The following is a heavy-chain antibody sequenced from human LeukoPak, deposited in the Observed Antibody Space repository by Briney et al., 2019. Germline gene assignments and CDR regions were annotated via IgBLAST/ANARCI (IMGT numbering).Heavy chain of an antibody. CDR3: ARDNPIVATIGLDP. D-gene: IGHD5-12*01. J-gene: IGHJ5*02. CDR1: GGSISSGDYY. CDR2: IYYSGST. V-gene: IGHV4-30-4*01. Sequence: SQTLSLTCTVSGGSISSGDYYWSWIRQPPGTGLEWIGYIYYSGSTYYNPSLKSRVTISVDTSKNQFSLKLSSVTAADTAVYYCARDNPIVATIGLDPWGQGTLVTVSS.